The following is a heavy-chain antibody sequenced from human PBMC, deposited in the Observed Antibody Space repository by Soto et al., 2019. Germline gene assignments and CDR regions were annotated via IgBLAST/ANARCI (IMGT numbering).Heavy chain of an antibody. CDR3: AKDPLTRGWFDP. J-gene: IGHJ5*02. Sequence: EVQLLESGGGLVQPGGSLRLSCAASGFTFSSNAMTWVRQAPGKGLDWVSGISAGGTTYYADSAKGRFTISRDYSKNTLYLQMNSLRADDTAIYYCAKDPLTRGWFDPSGQGTLVTVSS. V-gene: IGHV3-23*01. CDR1: GFTFSSNA. CDR2: ISAGGTT.